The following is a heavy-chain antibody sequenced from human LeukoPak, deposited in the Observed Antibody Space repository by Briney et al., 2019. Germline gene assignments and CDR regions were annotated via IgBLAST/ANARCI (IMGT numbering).Heavy chain of an antibody. Sequence: ASVKVSCKASGYLFTGYYIHWVRQAPGQGLEWMGWINPNSGGTNYAQKFQGWVTMTRDTSISTAYMELSRLRSDDTAVYYCARAALGRLMVRGVPYYYGMDVWGQGTTVTVSS. CDR1: GYLFTGYY. CDR3: ARAALGRLMVRGVPYYYGMDV. J-gene: IGHJ6*02. D-gene: IGHD3-10*01. CDR2: INPNSGGT. V-gene: IGHV1-2*04.